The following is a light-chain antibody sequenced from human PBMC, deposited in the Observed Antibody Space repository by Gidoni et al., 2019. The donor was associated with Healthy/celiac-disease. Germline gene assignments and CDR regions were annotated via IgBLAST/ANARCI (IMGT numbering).Light chain of an antibody. CDR3: QAWDSSAVV. CDR1: KLVDKY. V-gene: IGLV3-1*01. Sequence: YELTQTPSVSVSPGQTASITCSGDKLVDKYACWYQQTPGQSPVLVFYQDSKRPSGIPDRFSGSNSGNTATLTISGTQAMDEADYYCQAWDSSAVVFGGGTKLTVL. CDR2: QDS. J-gene: IGLJ2*01.